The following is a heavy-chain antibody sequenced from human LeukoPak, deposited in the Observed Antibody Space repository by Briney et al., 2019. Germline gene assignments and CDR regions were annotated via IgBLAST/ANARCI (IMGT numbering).Heavy chain of an antibody. J-gene: IGHJ6*02. CDR2: INPNSGGT. V-gene: IGHV1-2*04. D-gene: IGHD2-15*01. CDR1: GGTFSSYA. Sequence: ASVKVSCKASGGTFSSYAISWVRQAPGQGLEWMGWINPNSGGTNYAQKFQGWVTMTRDTSISTAYMELSRLRSDDTAVYYCARGGRYCSGGSCYVAFHYYYGMDVWGQGTTVTVSS. CDR3: ARGGRYCSGGSCYVAFHYYYGMDV.